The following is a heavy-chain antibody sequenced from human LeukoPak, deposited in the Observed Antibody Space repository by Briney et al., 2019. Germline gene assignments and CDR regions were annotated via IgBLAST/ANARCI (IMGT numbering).Heavy chain of an antibody. D-gene: IGHD5-18*01. CDR3: ARQYSYGTRYFDY. CDR2: IYYSGST. J-gene: IGHJ4*02. V-gene: IGHV4-39*07. CDR1: GGSISSSSYY. Sequence: SETLSLTCTVSGGSISSSSYYWGCIRQPPGKGLEWIGSIYYSGSTYYNPSLKSRVTISVDTSKNQFSLKLSSVTAADTAVYYCARQYSYGTRYFDYWGQGTLVTVSS.